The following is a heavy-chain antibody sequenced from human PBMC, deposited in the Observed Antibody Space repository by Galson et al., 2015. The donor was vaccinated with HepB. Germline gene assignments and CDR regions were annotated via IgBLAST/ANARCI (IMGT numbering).Heavy chain of an antibody. CDR2: ISSSSSYI. CDR3: ARAGGRGVVYYCGMDV. D-gene: IGHD3-10*01. V-gene: IGHV3-21*01. CDR1: GFTFSSYS. Sequence: SLRLSCAASGFTFSSYSMNWVCQAPGKGLEWVSSISSSSSYIYYADSVKGRFTISRDNAKNSLYLQMNSLRAEDTAVYYCARAGGRGVVYYCGMDVWGQGTTVTVSS. J-gene: IGHJ6*02.